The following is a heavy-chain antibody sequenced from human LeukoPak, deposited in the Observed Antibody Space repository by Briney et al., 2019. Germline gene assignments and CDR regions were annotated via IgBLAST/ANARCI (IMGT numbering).Heavy chain of an antibody. D-gene: IGHD6-13*01. J-gene: IGHJ4*02. CDR2: IRYDGSNK. Sequence: GGSLRLSCAASGFTFSSYGMHWVRQAPGKGLEWVAFIRYDGSNKYYADSVKGRFTISRDNSKNTLYLQMNSLRAEVTAVYYCAKDSSPQLVRSKPLDYWGQGTLVTVSS. V-gene: IGHV3-30*02. CDR3: AKDSSPQLVRSKPLDY. CDR1: GFTFSSYG.